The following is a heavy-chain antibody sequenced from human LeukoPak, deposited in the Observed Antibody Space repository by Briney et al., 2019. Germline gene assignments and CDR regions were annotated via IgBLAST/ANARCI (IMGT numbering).Heavy chain of an antibody. CDR1: GFSFRAYW. D-gene: IGHD2-15*01. J-gene: IGHJ4*02. CDR2: INPAGSET. Sequence: GGSLRLSCAASGFSFRAYWMTWVRQAPGTGLEWVANINPAGSETYYVDPVKGRFSISRDNAKNLVYLQMNSLHCARFGYVAAVDVWGQGTPVTVSS. CDR3: VDV. V-gene: IGHV3-7*01.